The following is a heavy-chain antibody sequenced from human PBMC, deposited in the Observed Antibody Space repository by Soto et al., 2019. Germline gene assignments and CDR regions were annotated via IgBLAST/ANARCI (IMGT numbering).Heavy chain of an antibody. J-gene: IGHJ4*02. CDR3: AKDGQGYSYIPN. Sequence: QVQLVESGGGVVQPGRSLRLSCAASGFTFSSYGMHWVRQAPGKGLEWVAVISYDGSNKYYADSVKGRFTISRDNSKNTLYLQMNSLRAEDTAVYYCAKDGQGYSYIPNWGQGTLVTVSS. V-gene: IGHV3-30*18. CDR1: GFTFSSYG. D-gene: IGHD5-18*01. CDR2: ISYDGSNK.